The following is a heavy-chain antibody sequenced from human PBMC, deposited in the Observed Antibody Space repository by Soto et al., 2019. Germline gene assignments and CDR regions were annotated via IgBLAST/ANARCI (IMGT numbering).Heavy chain of an antibody. CDR2: IIPIFGTA. J-gene: IGHJ4*02. CDR1: GGTFSSYA. CDR3: ARLDPYSGPSWYFDY. D-gene: IGHD1-26*01. V-gene: IGHV1-69*13. Sequence: ASVKVSCKASGGTFSSYAISWVRQAPGQGLEWMGGIIPIFGTANYAQKFQGRVTITADESTSTAYMELSSLRSEDTAVYYCARLDPYSGPSWYFDYWGQGTLVTVSS.